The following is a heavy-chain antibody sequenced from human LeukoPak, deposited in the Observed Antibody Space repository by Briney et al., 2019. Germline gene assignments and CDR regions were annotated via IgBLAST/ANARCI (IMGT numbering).Heavy chain of an antibody. CDR1: GFTFSSYA. CDR2: ISGSGGST. Sequence: PGGSLRLSCAASGFTFSSYAMSWVRQAPGKGLEWVSAISGSGGSTYYADSVKGRFTISRDNSKNTLYLQMNSLRAEDTAVYYCASMGYDSSGYWDRYDAFDIWGQGTMVTVSS. CDR3: ASMGYDSSGYWDRYDAFDI. J-gene: IGHJ3*02. D-gene: IGHD3-22*01. V-gene: IGHV3-23*01.